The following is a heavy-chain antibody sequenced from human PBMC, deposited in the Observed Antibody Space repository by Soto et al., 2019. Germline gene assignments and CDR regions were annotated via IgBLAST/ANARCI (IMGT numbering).Heavy chain of an antibody. CDR1: NASFSVYY. V-gene: IGHV4-34*01. CDR2: INHSGSS. Sequence: SETLSLTCALYNASFSVYYWTWIRQPPGKGLEWIGEINHSGSSNSNPSPKSRVTISVDTSKNQFSLKLNSVTAADTAVYYCARDSTRRGACDVWGQGTMVTV. CDR3: ARDSTRRGACDV. J-gene: IGHJ3*01. D-gene: IGHD2-2*01.